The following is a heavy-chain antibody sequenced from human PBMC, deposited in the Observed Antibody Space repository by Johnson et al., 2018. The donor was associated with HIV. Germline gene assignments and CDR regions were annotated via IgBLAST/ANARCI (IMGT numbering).Heavy chain of an antibody. J-gene: IGHJ3*02. V-gene: IGHV3-30-3*02. CDR3: AKTNGYLDAFDI. CDR1: GFTFSDYA. CDR2: ISDDGTNK. D-gene: IGHD5-24*01. Sequence: VQLVESGGGVVQPGRSLTLSCIGSGFTFSDYAIHWVRQAPGKGLEWVAVISDDGTNKYYADSVKGRFTISRDNSKNTLYLQMNSLRAEDTAVYYCAKTNGYLDAFDIWGQGTMVTVSS.